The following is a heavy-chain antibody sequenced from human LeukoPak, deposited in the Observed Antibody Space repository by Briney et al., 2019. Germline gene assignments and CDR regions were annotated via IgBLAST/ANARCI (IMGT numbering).Heavy chain of an antibody. CDR2: IKPDGSEK. CDR1: GFTFSNYW. V-gene: IGHV3-7*01. J-gene: IGHJ5*02. CDR3: LGNWFDP. Sequence: GGSLRLSCVASGFTFSNYWMSWVRQAPGKGLEWVANIKPDGSEKSYVDSVKGRFTISRDNAKNSLYLQMNSLRAEDTAVYYCLGNWFDPWGQGTLVTVSS.